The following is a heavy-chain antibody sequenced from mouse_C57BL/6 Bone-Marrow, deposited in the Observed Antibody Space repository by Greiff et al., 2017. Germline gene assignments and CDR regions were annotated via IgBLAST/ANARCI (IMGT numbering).Heavy chain of an antibody. Sequence: VQLQQPGAELVRPGSSVKLSCKASGYTFTSYWMHWVKQRPIQGLEWIGNIDPSDSETHYNQKFKDKATLTVDKSSSTAYMQLSSLTSEDSAVYYCARYPDYYGDYCAMDCWGQGTSVTVSS. CDR3: ARYPDYYGDYCAMDC. CDR1: GYTFTSYW. V-gene: IGHV1-52*01. D-gene: IGHD1-2*01. CDR2: IDPSDSET. J-gene: IGHJ4*01.